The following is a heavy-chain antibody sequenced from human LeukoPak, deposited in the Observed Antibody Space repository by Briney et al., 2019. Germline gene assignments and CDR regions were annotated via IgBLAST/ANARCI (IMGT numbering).Heavy chain of an antibody. Sequence: GGSLRLSCAASGFTFSIYWMSWVRQAPGKGLEWVANIKQDGSERYYVDSVKGRFTISRDNAKNSLYLQMNSLRAEDTAVYYCARIKSSSSFGMDVWGQGTTVTVSS. CDR1: GFTFSIYW. CDR3: ARIKSSSSFGMDV. V-gene: IGHV3-7*01. CDR2: IKQDGSER. D-gene: IGHD6-6*01. J-gene: IGHJ6*02.